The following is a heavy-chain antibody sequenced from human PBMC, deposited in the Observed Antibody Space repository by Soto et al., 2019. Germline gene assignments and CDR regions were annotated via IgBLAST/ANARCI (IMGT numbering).Heavy chain of an antibody. D-gene: IGHD6-19*01. Sequence: GASVKVSCKASGGTFSSYAISWVRQAPGQGLEWMGGIIPIFGTANYAQKFQGRVTITADKSTSTAYMELSSLRSEDTAVYYCARAGYSSGWYRGFYYFDSWGQGTLVTVSS. CDR2: IIPIFGTA. V-gene: IGHV1-69*06. CDR3: ARAGYSSGWYRGFYYFDS. CDR1: GGTFSSYA. J-gene: IGHJ4*02.